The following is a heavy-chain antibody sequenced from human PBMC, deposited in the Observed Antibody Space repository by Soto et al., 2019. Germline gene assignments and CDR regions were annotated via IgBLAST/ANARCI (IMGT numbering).Heavy chain of an antibody. CDR1: GFTFGDYE. V-gene: IGHV3-11*04. Sequence: QVQLVESGGGLVQPGGSLRLSCAASGFTFGDYEMSWIRQAAGKGPEWVSFLSRSGNTIYYADSVKGRFTISRDNSRNTLYLQMDSLRAEDTAVYYCASEFDGSSRYFDYWGQGTLVTVSS. CDR3: ASEFDGSSRYFDY. CDR2: LSRSGNTI. J-gene: IGHJ4*02. D-gene: IGHD2-2*03.